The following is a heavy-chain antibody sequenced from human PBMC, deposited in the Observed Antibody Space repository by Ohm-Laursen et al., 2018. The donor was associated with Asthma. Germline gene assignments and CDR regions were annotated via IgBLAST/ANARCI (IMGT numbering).Heavy chain of an antibody. CDR2: MNPNSGNT. CDR3: ARDCDYGDYTPLGAFDI. Sequence: SVKVSCKASGYTFTGYDINWVRQATGQGLEWMGWMNPNSGNTGYAQKFQGRVTMTRNTSISTAYMELSSLRSDDTAVYYCARDCDYGDYTPLGAFDIWGQGTMVTVSS. CDR1: GYTFTGYD. V-gene: IGHV1-8*01. J-gene: IGHJ3*02. D-gene: IGHD4-17*01.